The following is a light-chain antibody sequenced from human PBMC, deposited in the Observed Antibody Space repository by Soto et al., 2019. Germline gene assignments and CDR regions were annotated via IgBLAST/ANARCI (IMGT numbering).Light chain of an antibody. J-gene: IGKJ5*01. Sequence: PATLSLSPGEGATLSCRASQTVSKNYLAWYQQKAGQAPRLVIYAASTRATGIPDRFSGSGSGTDFTLTISRLEPEDFAVFYCQQYAVSPITFGQGTRREIK. CDR2: AAS. CDR1: QTVSKNY. V-gene: IGKV3-20*01. CDR3: QQYAVSPIT.